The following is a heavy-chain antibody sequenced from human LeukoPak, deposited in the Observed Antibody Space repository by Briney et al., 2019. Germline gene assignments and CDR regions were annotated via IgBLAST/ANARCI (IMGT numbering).Heavy chain of an antibody. V-gene: IGHV4-39*07. CDR3: ARDPNGSSSGPLPSAD. CDR2: IYYSGST. J-gene: IGHJ4*02. D-gene: IGHD3-22*01. CDR1: GGSISISSYY. Sequence: SETLSLTCTVSGGSISISSYYWGWIRQPPGKGLEWIGSIYYSGSTYYNPSLKSRVTISVDTSKNQFSLKLSSVTAADTAVYYCARDPNGSSSGPLPSADWGQGTLVTVSS.